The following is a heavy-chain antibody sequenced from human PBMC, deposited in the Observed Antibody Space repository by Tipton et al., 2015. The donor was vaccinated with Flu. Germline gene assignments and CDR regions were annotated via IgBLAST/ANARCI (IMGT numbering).Heavy chain of an antibody. CDR3: AKDGHPSGPYSSGWYYFDY. V-gene: IGHV1-8*01. Sequence: QLVQSGAEVKKPGASVKVSCKASGYTFTSYDINWVRQATGQGLEWMGWMNPNSGNTGYAQKFQGRVTMTRNTSISTAYMGLSSLRAEDTAVYYCAKDGHPSGPYSSGWYYFDYWGQGTLVTVSS. CDR1: GYTFTSYD. D-gene: IGHD6-19*01. J-gene: IGHJ4*02. CDR2: MNPNSGNT.